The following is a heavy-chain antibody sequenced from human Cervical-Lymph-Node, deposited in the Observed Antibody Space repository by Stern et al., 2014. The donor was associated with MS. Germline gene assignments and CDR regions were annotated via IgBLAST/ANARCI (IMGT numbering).Heavy chain of an antibody. CDR3: ARVRTRAYPSRVASGYYYGLDV. V-gene: IGHV6-1*01. CDR2: TYSRSKWCS. Sequence: QVQLVQSGPGLVKPSQTLSLTCAISGDSVSSNSAAWYWIRQSPSRGLEWLGRTYSRSKWCSDYAVSVKSRITINPDTSKNQFSLQLNSVAPEDTAVYYCARVRTRAYPSRVASGYYYGLDVWGQGTTVTVSS. J-gene: IGHJ6*02. D-gene: IGHD6-13*01. CDR1: GDSVSSNSAA.